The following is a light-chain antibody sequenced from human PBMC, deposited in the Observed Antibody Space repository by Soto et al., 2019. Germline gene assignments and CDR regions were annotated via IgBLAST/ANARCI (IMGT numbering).Light chain of an antibody. Sequence: EIVLTQSPGTLSLSPGERATLSFRASQSVSSNFLAWYQQKPGQAPRLLIYNASNRATGIPDRFSGSGSGTDFTLTISRLEPEDFAVYYCQQYGSSPGTFGQGTKVDIK. CDR1: QSVSSNF. CDR2: NAS. CDR3: QQYGSSPGT. J-gene: IGKJ1*01. V-gene: IGKV3-20*01.